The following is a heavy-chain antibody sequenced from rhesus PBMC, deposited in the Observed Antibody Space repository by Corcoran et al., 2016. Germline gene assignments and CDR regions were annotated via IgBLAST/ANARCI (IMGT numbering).Heavy chain of an antibody. CDR2: IYSSTGTT. Sequence: QVQLKESGPGLVKPSETLSLTCAVSGDSISSGYGWGWIRQPPGKGLEWIVTIYSSTGTTYYAPSLKSRVTISKDTSKNQFSLKLSSVTAADTAVYYCARVDGSRYFDYWGQGVLVTVSS. CDR3: ARVDGSRYFDY. D-gene: IGHD4-29*01. CDR1: GDSISSGYG. J-gene: IGHJ4*01. V-gene: IGHV4-127*01.